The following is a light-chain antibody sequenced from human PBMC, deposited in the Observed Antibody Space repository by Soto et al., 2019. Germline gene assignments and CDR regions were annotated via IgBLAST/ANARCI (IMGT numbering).Light chain of an antibody. Sequence: QSVLTQPPSASGTPRQSVTISCSGSSSNIGSNTVNWYQQLPGTAPKLLIYSNNQRPSGVPDRFSGSKSGTSASLAISGLQSEDEADYYCAAWDDSLNGLYVFGTGT. J-gene: IGLJ1*01. CDR3: AAWDDSLNGLYV. CDR2: SNN. CDR1: SSNIGSNT. V-gene: IGLV1-44*01.